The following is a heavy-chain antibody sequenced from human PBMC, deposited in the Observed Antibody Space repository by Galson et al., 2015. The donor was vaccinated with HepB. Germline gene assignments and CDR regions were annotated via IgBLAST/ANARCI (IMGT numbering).Heavy chain of an antibody. CDR2: ISGSGGST. Sequence: SLRLSCAASGFTFSSYAMSWVRQAPGKGLEWVSAISGSGGSTYYADSVKGRFTISRDNSKNTLYLQMNSLRAEDTAVYYYAKDDRFSYYYDSSGLSSPNWGQGTLVTVSS. CDR1: GFTFSSYA. J-gene: IGHJ4*02. D-gene: IGHD3-22*01. V-gene: IGHV3-23*01. CDR3: AKDDRFSYYYDSSGLSSPN.